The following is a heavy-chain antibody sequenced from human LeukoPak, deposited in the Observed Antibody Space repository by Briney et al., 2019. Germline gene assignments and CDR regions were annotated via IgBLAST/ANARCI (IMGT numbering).Heavy chain of an antibody. V-gene: IGHV4-59*10. CDR2: IYTSGST. Sequence: SETLSLTCAVYGGSFSGYYWSWIRQPAGKGLEWIGCIYTSGSTNYNPSLKSRVTMSVDTSKNQFSLKLSSVTAADTAVYYCARAPYCGGDCYFDYWGQGTLVTVSS. CDR1: GGSFSGYY. CDR3: ARAPYCGGDCYFDY. D-gene: IGHD2-21*02. J-gene: IGHJ4*02.